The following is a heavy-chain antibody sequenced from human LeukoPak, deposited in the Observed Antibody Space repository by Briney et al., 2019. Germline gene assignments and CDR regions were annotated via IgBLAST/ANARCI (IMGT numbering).Heavy chain of an antibody. Sequence: GGSLRLSCAASGFTFSSCAMSWVRQAPGKGLEWVSAISGSGGSTYYADSVKGRFTISRDNSKNTLYLQMNSLRAEDTAVYYCAKGVGSYYIFDYWGQGTLVTVSS. D-gene: IGHD1-26*01. CDR1: GFTFSSCA. CDR3: AKGVGSYYIFDY. V-gene: IGHV3-23*01. CDR2: ISGSGGST. J-gene: IGHJ4*02.